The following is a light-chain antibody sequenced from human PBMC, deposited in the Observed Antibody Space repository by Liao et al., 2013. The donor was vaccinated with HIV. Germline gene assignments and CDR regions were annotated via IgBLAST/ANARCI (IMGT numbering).Light chain of an antibody. CDR3: QVWGTTSDHWV. J-gene: IGLJ3*02. CDR2: YDS. V-gene: IGLV3-21*04. Sequence: SHELTQPPSVSVAPGETARITCGGNNIETKSVHWYQQKSGQAPVLVIYYDSDRPSGIPERFSGSNSGNTATLTISRVEAGDEADYYCQVWGTTSDHWVFGGGTKLTVL. CDR1: NIETKS.